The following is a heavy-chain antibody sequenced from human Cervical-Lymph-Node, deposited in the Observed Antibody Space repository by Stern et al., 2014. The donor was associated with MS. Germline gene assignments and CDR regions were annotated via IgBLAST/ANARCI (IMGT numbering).Heavy chain of an antibody. Sequence: QVQLVESGPGLLKPSQTLSLTCTVSGASISRSGDYWLWIRQQPGKGLEWIGHILASGRTHYNPSLMSRVSISVDTSKNRFSLELTSVTVADTAVYYCARRETFSYGSGAYYEYFDYWGQGTLVTVSS. CDR2: ILASGRT. D-gene: IGHD3-10*01. J-gene: IGHJ4*02. CDR1: GASISRSGDY. CDR3: ARRETFSYGSGAYYEYFDY. V-gene: IGHV4-31*03.